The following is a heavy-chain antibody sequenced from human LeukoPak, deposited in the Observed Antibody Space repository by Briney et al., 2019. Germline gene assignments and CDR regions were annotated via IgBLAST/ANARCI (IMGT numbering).Heavy chain of an antibody. CDR2: ISGSGGST. D-gene: IGHD6-19*01. CDR3: AKVYSSGWYGGLYFDY. V-gene: IGHV3-23*01. Sequence: PGRSLRLSCAASGFTFDDYAMHWVRQAPGKGLEWVSAISGSGGSTYYADSVKGRFTISRDNSKNTLYLQMNSLRAEDTAVYYCAKVYSSGWYGGLYFDYWGQGTLVTVSS. J-gene: IGHJ4*02. CDR1: GFTFDDYA.